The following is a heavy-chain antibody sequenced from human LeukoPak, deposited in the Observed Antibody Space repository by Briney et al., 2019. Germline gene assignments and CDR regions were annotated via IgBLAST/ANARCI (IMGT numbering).Heavy chain of an antibody. CDR2: INPRGDVT. J-gene: IGHJ5*02. D-gene: IGHD2-21*01. CDR3: ARPAYCDGTNCGYWLDP. V-gene: IGHV1-46*01. Sequence: ASVRVSCKTYGSTFTWFLIHWVRQAPGQGLEWVGTINPRGDVTSYAQRFQGRVTLTEDTSTSTFYMELSSLTSDDTAVYFCARPAYCDGTNCGYWLDPWGPGTLVTVSS. CDR1: GSTFTWFL.